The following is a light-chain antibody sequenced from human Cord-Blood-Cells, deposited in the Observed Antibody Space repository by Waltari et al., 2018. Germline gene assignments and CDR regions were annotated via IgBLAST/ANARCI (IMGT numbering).Light chain of an antibody. CDR3: CSYAGSSTFVV. CDR2: EVS. Sequence: QSALTPPASLAGSSGQSVTISRTGTRSGVGSFYLVSLDPQYPGKAPKLMIYEVSKRPSGVSNRFSGSKSGNTASLTISGLQAEDEADYYCCSYAGSSTFVVFGGGTKLTVL. J-gene: IGLJ2*01. V-gene: IGLV2-23*02. CDR1: RSGVGSFYL.